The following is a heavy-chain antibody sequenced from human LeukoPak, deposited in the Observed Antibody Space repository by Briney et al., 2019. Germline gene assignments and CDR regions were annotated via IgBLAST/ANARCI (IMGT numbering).Heavy chain of an antibody. V-gene: IGHV3-23*01. CDR3: AKEVVGATNWFDP. J-gene: IGHJ5*02. CDR1: GLTIRSSA. Sequence: GGSLRLSCAASGLTIRSSAMSWVRQAPGKGLEWVSRISGSGGSTYFADSVKGRFTISRDNSKNTLYLQMNSLRGEDTAIYYCAKEVVGATNWFDPWGQGTLVTVSS. CDR2: ISGSGGST. D-gene: IGHD1-26*01.